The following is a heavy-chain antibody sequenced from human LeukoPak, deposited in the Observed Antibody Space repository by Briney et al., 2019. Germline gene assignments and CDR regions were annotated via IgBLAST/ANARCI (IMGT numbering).Heavy chain of an antibody. CDR2: IYYSGST. Sequence: PSETLSLTCTVSGGSISSSNYYWISSDNYYWGWIRQPPGRGLEWIGNIYYSGSTYYNPSLKSRVTISVDTSKNQFSLKLSSVTAADTAVYYCARNGPVGDLHLAYYYGMDVWGQGTTVTVSS. D-gene: IGHD3-16*01. V-gene: IGHV4-39*07. J-gene: IGHJ6*02. CDR1: GGSISSSNYY. CDR3: ARNGPVGDLHLAYYYGMDV.